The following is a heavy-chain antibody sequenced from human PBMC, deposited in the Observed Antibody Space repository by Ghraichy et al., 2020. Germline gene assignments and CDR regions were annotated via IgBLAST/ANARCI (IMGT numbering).Heavy chain of an antibody. CDR2: VRWDDGNI. Sequence: GGSLRLSCAASGFTLDDYGMHWVRRAPRRGLEWVAGVRWDDGNIAYADSVKGRFTIARDKAKNSLYLQMSSLRPEDTALYYCVKSQRSGGGCSRLPNDYLYYGMDVWGQGTTVTVSS. D-gene: IGHD2-21*01. V-gene: IGHV3-9*01. CDR3: VKSQRSGGGCSRLPNDYLYYGMDV. CDR1: GFTLDDYG. J-gene: IGHJ6*02.